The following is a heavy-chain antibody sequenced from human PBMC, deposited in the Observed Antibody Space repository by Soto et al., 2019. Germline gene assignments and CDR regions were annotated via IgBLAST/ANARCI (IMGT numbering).Heavy chain of an antibody. CDR3: VRGTPTPGLDI. CDR2: ISGSDNST. J-gene: IGHJ6*02. D-gene: IGHD1-7*01. CDR1: GFTFSSYA. V-gene: IGHV3-23*01. Sequence: GGSLRLSCAASGFTFSSYAMSWVRQAPGKGLEWVSAISGSDNSTYYADSVKGRFTISRDNSRNSLYLNMDSLRVEDTATYYCVRGTPTPGLDIWGRGTTVTVSS.